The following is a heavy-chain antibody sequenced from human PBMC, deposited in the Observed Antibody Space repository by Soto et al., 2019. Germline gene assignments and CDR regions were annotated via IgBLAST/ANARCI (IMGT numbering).Heavy chain of an antibody. CDR3: ARETPDPPGGFDY. Sequence: GGSLRLSCAASGFTVSSNYMSWVRQAPGKGLEWVSVIYSGGSTYYADSVKGRFTISRDNSKNTLYLQMNSLRAEDTAVYYCARETPDPPGGFDYWGQGTLVTVSS. J-gene: IGHJ4*02. CDR2: IYSGGST. V-gene: IGHV3-53*01. CDR1: GFTVSSNY.